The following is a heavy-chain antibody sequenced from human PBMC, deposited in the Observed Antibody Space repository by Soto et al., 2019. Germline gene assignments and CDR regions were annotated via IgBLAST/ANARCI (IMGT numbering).Heavy chain of an antibody. V-gene: IGHV4-59*01. J-gene: IGHJ4*02. CDR1: GGSINSYY. CDR2: IFYSGTT. CDR3: ASSTSGDLLAEY. D-gene: IGHD1-26*01. Sequence: PSETLSLTCTVSGGSINSYYWSGIRQTPGKGLEWIGYIFYSGTTNYNPSLKSRVTISMDTYKNQFSLKMSSVTAADTSVYYCASSTSGDLLAEYWGQGNLVTVS.